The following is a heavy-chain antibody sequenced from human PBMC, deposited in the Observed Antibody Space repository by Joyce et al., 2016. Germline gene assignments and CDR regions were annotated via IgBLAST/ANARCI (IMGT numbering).Heavy chain of an antibody. CDR3: ARDEDDYVWGSYRVNGFDV. CDR1: GFALNRYT. CDR2: INRNNNYI. J-gene: IGHJ3*01. D-gene: IGHD3-16*02. Sequence: EVLLVEAGGGLVRPGGSLRLSCADSGFALNRYTMNWVRQAPGKGVEGVATINRNNNYIYYGDSVRGRFTVSRDNAKNSLHLQMDSLRAEDTAVYYCARDEDDYVWGSYRVNGFDVWGPGTMVTVSS. V-gene: IGHV3-21*06.